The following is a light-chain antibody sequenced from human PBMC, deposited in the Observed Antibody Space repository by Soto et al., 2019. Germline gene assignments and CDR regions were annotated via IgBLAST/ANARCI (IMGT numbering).Light chain of an antibody. CDR1: DNIAPW. Sequence: DIQMTQSPSTLSASVGDRVAITCRASDNIAPWVAWYQQKPGKAPKLLIYKAANLADEVPSRFSGSGSGTEFTLTISSLQPEDFATYYCQQLNSYPLTFGGGTKVDIK. CDR3: QQLNSYPLT. J-gene: IGKJ4*01. V-gene: IGKV1-5*03. CDR2: KAA.